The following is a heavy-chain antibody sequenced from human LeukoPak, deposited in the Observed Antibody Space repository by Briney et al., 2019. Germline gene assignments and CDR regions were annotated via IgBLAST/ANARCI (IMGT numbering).Heavy chain of an antibody. D-gene: IGHD6-19*01. J-gene: IGHJ4*02. CDR2: IPYDGGNK. CDR1: GFTFSSYA. CDR3: ARDYDSSGLHDD. Sequence: GGSLRLSCAASGFTFSSYAMHWVRQAPGKGLEWVAVIPYDGGNKYYADSVKGRFTISRDNSKNTLYLQMNSLRAEDTAVYYCARDYDSSGLHDDWGQGTLVTVSS. V-gene: IGHV3-30-3*01.